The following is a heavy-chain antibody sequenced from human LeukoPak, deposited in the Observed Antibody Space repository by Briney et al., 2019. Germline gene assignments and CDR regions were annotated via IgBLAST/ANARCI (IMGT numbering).Heavy chain of an antibody. D-gene: IGHD4-17*01. J-gene: IGHJ5*02. V-gene: IGHV3-33*01. Sequence: PGGSLRLSCAASGFTFSSYGMHWVRQAPGKGLEWVAVIWYDGSNKYYADSVKGRFTISRDNSKNTLYLQMNSLRAEDTAVYYCARMGNYGDYVAENWFDPWGQGTLVTVSS. CDR1: GFTFSSYG. CDR3: ARMGNYGDYVAENWFDP. CDR2: IWYDGSNK.